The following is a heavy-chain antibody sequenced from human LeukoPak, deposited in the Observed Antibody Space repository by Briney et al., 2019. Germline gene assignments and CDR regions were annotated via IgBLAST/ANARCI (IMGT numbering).Heavy chain of an antibody. CDR2: IKSNTEGGTT. CDR1: AFTLSDAW. J-gene: IGHJ4*02. Sequence: GGSLRLSCAASAFTLSDAWIGWVRQAPGKGLEWVGRIKSNTEGGTTDYVAPVKGRFTISRDDSRNTLYLQMNSLKTEDTAMYYCTTVPRCESHFREVDYWGQGTLVTVSS. D-gene: IGHD3-3*02. V-gene: IGHV3-15*01. CDR3: TTVPRCESHFREVDY.